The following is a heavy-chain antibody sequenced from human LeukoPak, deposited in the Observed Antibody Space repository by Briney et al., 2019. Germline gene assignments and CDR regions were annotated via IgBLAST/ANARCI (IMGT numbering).Heavy chain of an antibody. Sequence: GASVKVSCKASGYTFTSYDINWVRQATGQGLEWMGWMNPNSGNTGYAQKFQDRVTITRNTSISTAYMDLSSLRSEDTAVYYCARGYIAVAGLDAFDIWGQGTMVTVSS. V-gene: IGHV1-8*03. J-gene: IGHJ3*02. CDR1: GYTFTSYD. D-gene: IGHD6-19*01. CDR3: ARGYIAVAGLDAFDI. CDR2: MNPNSGNT.